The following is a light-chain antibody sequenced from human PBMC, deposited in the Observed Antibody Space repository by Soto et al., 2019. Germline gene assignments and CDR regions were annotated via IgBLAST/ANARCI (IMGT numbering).Light chain of an antibody. CDR1: QSVSSY. J-gene: IGKJ1*01. CDR3: QQYNNWPWT. CDR2: DAS. Sequence: EIVLTQSPATLSLSPGERATLSCRASQSVSSYLAWYQQKPGQAPRLLIYDASNRATGIPARFSGSGSGTDFTLTISSLQSEDSAVYYCQQYNNWPWTFGQGTKVEIK. V-gene: IGKV3-11*01.